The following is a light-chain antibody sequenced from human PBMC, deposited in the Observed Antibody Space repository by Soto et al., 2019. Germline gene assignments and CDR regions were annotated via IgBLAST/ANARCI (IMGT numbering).Light chain of an antibody. J-gene: IGKJ1*01. CDR3: QQYNNWPRWT. CDR2: GAS. CDR1: QSVSSN. Sequence: EIVMTQSPATLSVSPGERATLSCRASQSVSSNLAWYQQKPGQAPRLLIYGASTRATGIPAWFSGSGSGTEFTLTISSLKSEDFAVYYCQQYNNWPRWTFGQGTKVEIK. V-gene: IGKV3-15*01.